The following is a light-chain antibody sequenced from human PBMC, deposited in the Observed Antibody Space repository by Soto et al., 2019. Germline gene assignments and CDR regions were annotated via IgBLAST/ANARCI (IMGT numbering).Light chain of an antibody. CDR3: QQYAASPYT. J-gene: IGKJ5*01. CDR2: VAS. CDR1: QSVTHNH. V-gene: IGKV3-20*01. Sequence: EIVLTQSPGTLSLAPGERATLSCRASQSVTHNHLAWYQQKRGQAPRLLIYVASARATGLPGRFSGSGSGTDFTLTISRLEPEDFAVYYCQQYAASPYTFGQGTRLEIK.